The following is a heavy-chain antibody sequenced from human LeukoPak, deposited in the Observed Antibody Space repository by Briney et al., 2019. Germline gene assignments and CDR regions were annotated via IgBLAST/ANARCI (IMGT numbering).Heavy chain of an antibody. D-gene: IGHD7-27*01. V-gene: IGHV4-34*01. CDR2: INHTGRT. CDR1: GESFSGYY. CDR3: ARQDELGSQGY. J-gene: IGHJ4*02. Sequence: SETLSLTCAVYGESFSGYYWSWIRQPPGKGLEWIGEINHTGRTNYNPSLKSRVTISVDTSKNQFSLKLSSVTAADTAVYYCARQDELGSQGYWGQGTLVTVSS.